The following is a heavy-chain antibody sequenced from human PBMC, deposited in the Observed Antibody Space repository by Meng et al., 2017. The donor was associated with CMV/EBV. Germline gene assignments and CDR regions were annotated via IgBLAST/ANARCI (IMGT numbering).Heavy chain of an antibody. CDR2: IKSKVDGGTT. Sequence: EVQFVESGGRLIKAGESLRLFCEVSGLNFRDAWMSWVRQAPGKGPEWVALIKSKVDGGTTDYTAPVRGRFIFSRDDSKNTIYLQMNDVKIEDTAIYYCTTGRGGYNAEDYWGHGTLVTVSS. J-gene: IGHJ4*01. V-gene: IGHV3-15*01. CDR1: GLNFRDAW. D-gene: IGHD1-1*01. CDR3: TTGRGGYNAEDY.